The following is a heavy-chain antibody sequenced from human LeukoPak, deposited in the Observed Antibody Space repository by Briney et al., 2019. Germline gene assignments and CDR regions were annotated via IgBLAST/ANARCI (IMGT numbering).Heavy chain of an antibody. D-gene: IGHD3-10*01. CDR2: IYYSEST. V-gene: IGHV4-38-2*02. J-gene: IGHJ4*02. Sequence: PSETLSLTCTVSGYSISRGYYWGWIRQPPGKGLEWIATIYYSESTYYNPSLKSRVTISADTSKNQFSLKLSSVTAADTAVYYCARERRWFGELGPDYWGQGTLVTVSS. CDR3: ARERRWFGELGPDY. CDR1: GYSISRGYY.